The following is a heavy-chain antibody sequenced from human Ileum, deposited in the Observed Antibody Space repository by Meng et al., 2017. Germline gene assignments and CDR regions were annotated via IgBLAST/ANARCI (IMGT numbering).Heavy chain of an antibody. Sequence: EVQLVESGGGWVKPGGSRRLSCAASGFTFNKAGMSWVRQAPGKGLEWVGRIKSDGTTDYAAPVKGRFAISRDDSKTTLYLQMDSLKTDDTAVYYCTTDRNWDYFEYWGQGTLVTVSS. CDR3: TTDRNWDYFEY. CDR1: GFTFNKAG. V-gene: IGHV3-15*01. D-gene: IGHD3-16*01. J-gene: IGHJ4*02. CDR2: IKSDGTT.